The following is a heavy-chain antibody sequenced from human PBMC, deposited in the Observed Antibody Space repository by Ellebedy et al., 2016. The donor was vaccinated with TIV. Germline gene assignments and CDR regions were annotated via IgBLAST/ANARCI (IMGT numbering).Heavy chain of an antibody. CDR3: AKLGCSNGICYQLDS. V-gene: IGHV3-9*01. CDR2: ISWNSFDI. J-gene: IGHJ4*02. CDR1: GFDFDDHA. D-gene: IGHD2-8*01. Sequence: SLKISXAASGFDFDDHAMHLVRQAPGKGLEWVSGISWNSFDINYADSVRGRFTTSRDNAKHSLYLQMDSLRTEDTALYYCAKLGCSNGICYQLDSWGQGTLVIVSS.